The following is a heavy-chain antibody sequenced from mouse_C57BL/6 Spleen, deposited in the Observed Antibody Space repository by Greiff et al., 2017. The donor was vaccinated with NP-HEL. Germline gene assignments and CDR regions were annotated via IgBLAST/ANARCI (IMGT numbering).Heavy chain of an antibody. CDR3: ASLYGSYWYFDV. CDR2: IYPGSGST. D-gene: IGHD2-2*01. Sequence: QVHVKQPGAELVKPGASVKMSCKASGYTFTSYWITWVKQRPGQGLEWIGDIYPGSGSTNYNEKFKSKATLTVDTSSSTAYMQLSSLTSEDSAVYYCASLYGSYWYFDVWGTGTTVTVSS. CDR1: GYTFTSYW. J-gene: IGHJ1*03. V-gene: IGHV1-55*01.